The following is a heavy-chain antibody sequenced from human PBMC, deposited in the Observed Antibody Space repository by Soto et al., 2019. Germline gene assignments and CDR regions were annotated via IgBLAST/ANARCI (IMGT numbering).Heavy chain of an antibody. Sequence: PSETLLLSCTVSVSSISSSSYYCGWLRKPPGKGLEWIGIIYYSGSTYYTPSLKSRVTISVDTSKNQFSLKLSSVTAAYTAVYYCARRGGVATNAFDIWGQGTMVTVSS. CDR3: ARRGGVATNAFDI. V-gene: IGHV4-39*01. J-gene: IGHJ3*02. CDR1: VSSISSSSYY. CDR2: IYYSGST. D-gene: IGHD5-12*01.